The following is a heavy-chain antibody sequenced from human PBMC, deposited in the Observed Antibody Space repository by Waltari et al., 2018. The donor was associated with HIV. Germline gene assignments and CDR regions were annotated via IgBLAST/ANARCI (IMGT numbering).Heavy chain of an antibody. CDR3: SRDTFGEYDF. CDR2: INIDGRTI. J-gene: IGHJ4*02. Sequence: EVQLVQSGGGLIKPGGSLRLSCAAFGFSVTNYWMHWGRQSPGKGLVWVSRINIDGRTIDYADSVKGRFTISRDSAKNTLSLQMNSLREEDTAVYYCSRDTFGEYDFWGQGALVTVSS. V-gene: IGHV3-74*01. D-gene: IGHD3-3*01. CDR1: GFSVTNYW.